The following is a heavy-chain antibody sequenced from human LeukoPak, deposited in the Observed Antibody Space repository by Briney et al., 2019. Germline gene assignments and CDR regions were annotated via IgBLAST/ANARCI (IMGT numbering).Heavy chain of an antibody. Sequence: GGSLRLSRAASGFIFSSYSMNWVRQAPGKGLEWVSAISSSSYIYYADSVKGRFTISRDNAKNSLYLQMNSLRAEDTAVYYCARVITDSSSWYGSDYWGQGTLVTVSS. J-gene: IGHJ4*02. D-gene: IGHD6-13*01. CDR2: ISSSSYI. CDR3: ARVITDSSSWYGSDY. V-gene: IGHV3-21*01. CDR1: GFIFSSYS.